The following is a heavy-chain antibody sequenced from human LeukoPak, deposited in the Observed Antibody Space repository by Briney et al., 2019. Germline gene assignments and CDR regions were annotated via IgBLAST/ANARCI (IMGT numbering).Heavy chain of an antibody. CDR2: MNPNSGNT. V-gene: IGHV1-8*01. Sequence: ASVKVSCKASGYTLTNYDINWVRQATGQGLEWMGWMNPNSGNTGYAQKFQGRVTMTRNTSISTAYMELSSLRSEDTAVYYCARVHGDYPLDYYYYMDVWGKGTTVTLSS. D-gene: IGHD4-17*01. CDR1: GYTLTNYD. CDR3: ARVHGDYPLDYYYYMDV. J-gene: IGHJ6*03.